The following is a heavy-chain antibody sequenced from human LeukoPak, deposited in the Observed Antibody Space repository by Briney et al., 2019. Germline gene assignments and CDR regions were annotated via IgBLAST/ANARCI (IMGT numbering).Heavy chain of an antibody. CDR2: IRYDGSNK. CDR3: AKDSRWTINSSSGRRGFDY. D-gene: IGHD6-6*01. Sequence: GGSLRLSCAASGFTFSSYGMHWVRQAPGKGLEWVAFIRYDGSNKYYADSVKGRFTISRDNSKNTLYLQMNSLRAEDTAVYYCAKDSRWTINSSSGRRGFDYWGQGTLVTVSS. J-gene: IGHJ4*02. CDR1: GFTFSSYG. V-gene: IGHV3-30*02.